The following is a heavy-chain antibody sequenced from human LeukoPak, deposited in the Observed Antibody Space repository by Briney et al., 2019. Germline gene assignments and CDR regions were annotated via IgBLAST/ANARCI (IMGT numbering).Heavy chain of an antibody. D-gene: IGHD6-19*01. CDR2: ISSSSGLI. CDR3: ASCSSGSLYYYYYYMDV. CDR1: GFSFSTYS. Sequence: PGGSLRLSCAASGFSFSTYSMHWVRQAPGKGLEWVSYISSSSGLIYYADSVKGRFTISRDNAKNSLSLQMNSLRAEDTAVYYCASCSSGSLYYYYYYMDVWGKGTTVTISS. J-gene: IGHJ6*03. V-gene: IGHV3-48*01.